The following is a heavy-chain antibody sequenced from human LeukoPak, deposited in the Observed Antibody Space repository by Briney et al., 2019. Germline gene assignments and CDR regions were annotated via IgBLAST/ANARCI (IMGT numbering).Heavy chain of an antibody. CDR3: ARQSTSDFDY. CDR2: IYPGDSDT. CDR1: GYSFSSHW. J-gene: IGHJ4*02. V-gene: IGHV5-51*01. Sequence: GESLKISCKGSGYSFSSHWIGWVRQMLGKGLEWMGIIYPGDSDTRYSPSFQGQVTISADKSISTAYLQWSSLKASDTAMYYCARQSTSDFDYWGQGTLVTVSS.